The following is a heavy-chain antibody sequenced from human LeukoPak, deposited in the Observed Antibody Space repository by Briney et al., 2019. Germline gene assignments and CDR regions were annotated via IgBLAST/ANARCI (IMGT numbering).Heavy chain of an antibody. CDR1: GGSISSSSYY. D-gene: IGHD2-2*01. V-gene: IGHV4-39*07. CDR2: IYYSGST. J-gene: IGHJ6*03. CDR3: ARVSYCSSTSCYALNYYYYYYMDV. Sequence: SETLSLTCTVSGGSISSSSYYWGWIRQPPGKGLEWIGSIYYSGSTYYNPSLKSRVTISVDTSKNQFSLKLSSVTAADTAVYYCARVSYCSSTSCYALNYYYYYYMDVWGKGTTVTVSS.